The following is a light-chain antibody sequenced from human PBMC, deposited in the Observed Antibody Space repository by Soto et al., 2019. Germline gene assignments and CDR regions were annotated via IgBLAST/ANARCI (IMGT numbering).Light chain of an antibody. CDR1: QSVSNY. V-gene: IGKV3-11*01. Sequence: EIVLTQSPGTLSLSPGARDPLSCRARQSVSNYLAWYQQSPGQAPRLLIYQTSIRAAGIPARFSASGSGTDFTLTISDVQPEDFALYYCHQRQSWPRTCGQGTKVDNK. CDR3: HQRQSWPRT. CDR2: QTS. J-gene: IGKJ1*01.